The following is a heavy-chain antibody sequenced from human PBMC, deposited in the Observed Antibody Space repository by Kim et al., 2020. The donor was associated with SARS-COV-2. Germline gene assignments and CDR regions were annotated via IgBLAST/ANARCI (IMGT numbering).Heavy chain of an antibody. Sequence: SVKVSCKASGFTFTSSAVQWVRQARGQRLEWIGWIVVGSGNTNYAQKFQERVTITRDMSTSTAYMELSSLRSEDTAVYYCAAGPHDFWSGYHYYYGMDVWGQGTTVTVSS. J-gene: IGHJ6*02. CDR1: GFTFTSSA. D-gene: IGHD3-3*01. CDR2: IVVGSGNT. V-gene: IGHV1-58*01. CDR3: AAGPHDFWSGYHYYYGMDV.